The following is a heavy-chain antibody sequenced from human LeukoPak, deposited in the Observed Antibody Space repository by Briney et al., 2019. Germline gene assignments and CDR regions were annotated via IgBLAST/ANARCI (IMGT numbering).Heavy chain of an antibody. CDR2: IRYGGSNK. CDR1: GFTFSSYG. Sequence: GGSLRVSCAASGFTFSSYGMHWVRQAPGKGLEWVAFIRYGGSNKYYADSVKGRFTISRDNSKNTMYLQMNSLRAEDTAVYYSAKDFPDKHYDFWIGDAFDIWGQGTMVTVSS. V-gene: IGHV3-30*02. CDR3: AKDFPDKHYDFWIGDAFDI. J-gene: IGHJ3*02. D-gene: IGHD3-3*01.